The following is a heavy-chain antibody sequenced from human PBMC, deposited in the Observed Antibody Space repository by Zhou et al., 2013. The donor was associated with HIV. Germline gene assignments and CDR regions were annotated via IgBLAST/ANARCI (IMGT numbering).Heavy chain of an antibody. CDR1: GYTLSELS. CDR3: ATDRVLEQRLDNGLAI. CDR2: FDREDRET. Sequence: QVHLVQSGTEVKKPGASVIVSCKVSGYTLSELSIHWVRQSPGKGLEWMGRFDREDRETTYPQTLQERVAMTGDTSTDTAYIEVASLTPDDTAIYYCATDRVLEQRLDNGLAIWGQGTLVSVSS. V-gene: IGHV1-24*01. D-gene: IGHD2-2*03. J-gene: IGHJ3*02.